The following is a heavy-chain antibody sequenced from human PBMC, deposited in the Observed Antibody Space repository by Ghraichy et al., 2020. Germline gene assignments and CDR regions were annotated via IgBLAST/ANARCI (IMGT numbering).Heavy chain of an antibody. Sequence: SETLSLTCTVSGGSISRGGYYWSWIRQHPGKGLEWIGYFYYSGSTYYNPSLRSRVTISVDTSKNQFSLKLSSVTAADTAVYYCARDHHRWHRDGSGSYPHRNYYYGMDVWGQGTTVTVSS. J-gene: IGHJ6*02. CDR1: GGSISRGGYY. CDR2: FYYSGST. V-gene: IGHV4-31*03. D-gene: IGHD3-10*01. CDR3: ARDHHRWHRDGSGSYPHRNYYYGMDV.